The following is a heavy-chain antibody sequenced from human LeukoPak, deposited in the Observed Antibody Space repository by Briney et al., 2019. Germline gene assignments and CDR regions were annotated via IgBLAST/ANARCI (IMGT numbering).Heavy chain of an antibody. D-gene: IGHD5-12*01. V-gene: IGHV3-33*06. CDR2: IWYDGSNK. J-gene: IGHJ4*02. CDR3: AKDWTPRGYSGYDSSDY. CDR1: GFTFSSYG. Sequence: PGGSLRLSCAASGFTFSSYGMHWVRQAPGKGLEWVAVIWYDGSNKYYADSVKGRFTISRDNSKNTLYLQMNSLRAEDTAVYYCAKDWTPRGYSGYDSSDYWGQGTLVTVSS.